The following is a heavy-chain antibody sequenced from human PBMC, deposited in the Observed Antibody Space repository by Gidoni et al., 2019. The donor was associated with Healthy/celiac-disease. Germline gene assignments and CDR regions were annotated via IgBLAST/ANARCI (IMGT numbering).Heavy chain of an antibody. CDR3: ARGATETTLSRH. V-gene: IGHV3-30*03. CDR2: ISFDGGDK. J-gene: IGHJ4*02. CDR1: GFTFSNYV. D-gene: IGHD4-17*01. Sequence: QVQLVESGGGVVQPGKSLRVSCAASGFTFSNYVFHWVRQAPGKGLEWVAVISFDGGDKYYADSEKGRFTISRDNSKNTLYLQMNSLRGEATAIYYCARGATETTLSRHWGQGTLVTVS.